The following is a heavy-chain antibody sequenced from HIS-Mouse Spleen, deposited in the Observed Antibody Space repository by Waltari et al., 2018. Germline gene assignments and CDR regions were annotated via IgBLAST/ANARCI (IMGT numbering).Heavy chain of an antibody. J-gene: IGHJ4*02. D-gene: IGHD6-19*01. CDR3: ARRRGWFDY. V-gene: IGHV4-39*01. CDR1: GGSISSSSYY. CDR2: IYYSGST. Sequence: QLQLQESGPGLVKPSETLSLTCTVPGGSISSSSYYWGWIRQPPGTGLEWIGSIYYSGSTYYNPSLKSRVTISVDTSKNQFSLKLSSVTAADTAVYYCARRRGWFDYWGQGTLVTVSS.